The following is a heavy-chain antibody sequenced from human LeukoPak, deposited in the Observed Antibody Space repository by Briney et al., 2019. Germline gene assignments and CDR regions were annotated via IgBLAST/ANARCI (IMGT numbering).Heavy chain of an antibody. CDR2: VSGGGSTT. Sequence: GGSLRLSCAASGFTFSDYYMSWIRQAPGKGLVWLSYVSGGGSTTYYADSMKGRFTISRDNAKNSLFLQINSLRVEDTAVYYCATVSGPQGWFDPWGQGTLVTVSS. V-gene: IGHV3-11*01. J-gene: IGHJ5*02. CDR1: GFTFSDYY. CDR3: ATVSGPQGWFDP. D-gene: IGHD7-27*01.